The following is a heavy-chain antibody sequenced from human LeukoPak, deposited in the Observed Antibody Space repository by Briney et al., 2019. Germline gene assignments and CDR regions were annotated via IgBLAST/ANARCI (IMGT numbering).Heavy chain of an antibody. J-gene: IGHJ4*02. CDR3: ARWTTTYLDY. Sequence: GASVKVSCKASGYTFTNYYIHWVRQAPGQGLEWMGITDPIGGSTSYAQKFQGRVTMTRDTSTSTVYMELSSLRSEDSAVYYCARWTTTYLDYWGQGTLVTVSS. V-gene: IGHV1-46*01. CDR1: GYTFTNYY. D-gene: IGHD4-11*01. CDR2: TDPIGGST.